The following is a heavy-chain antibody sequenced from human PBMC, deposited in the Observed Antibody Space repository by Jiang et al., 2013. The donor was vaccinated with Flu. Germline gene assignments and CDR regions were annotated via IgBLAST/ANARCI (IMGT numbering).Heavy chain of an antibody. J-gene: IGHJ3*02. Sequence: GAEVKKPGSSVKVSCKASGGTFSSYAISWVRQAPGQGLEWMGGIIPLFGIANYAQKFQGRATITADESTSTAYMELSSLRSEDTAVYFCARVEGVDAFDIWGQGTMVTVSS. V-gene: IGHV1-69*01. CDR2: IIPLFGIA. D-gene: IGHD2-15*01. CDR3: ARVEGVDAFDI. CDR1: GGTFSSYA.